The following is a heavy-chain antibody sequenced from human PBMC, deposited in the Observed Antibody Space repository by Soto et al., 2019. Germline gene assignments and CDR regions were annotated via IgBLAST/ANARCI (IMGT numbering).Heavy chain of an antibody. CDR1: GGSFSAYY. D-gene: IGHD3-10*01. CDR3: ARGGPYGPGSQGGWFHP. CDR2: INHSGSS. J-gene: IGHJ5*02. Sequence: SETLSLTCAVYGGSFSAYYWSWIRQPPGRGLEWIGEINHSGSSNYNPSLKSRVTISVDTSRNQFSLKLNSVTAADAAVYYCARGGPYGPGSQGGWFHPWGQGTLVTVSS. V-gene: IGHV4-34*01.